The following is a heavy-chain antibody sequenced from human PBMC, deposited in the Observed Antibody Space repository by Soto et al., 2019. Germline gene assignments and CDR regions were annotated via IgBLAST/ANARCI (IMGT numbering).Heavy chain of an antibody. J-gene: IGHJ4*02. CDR2: ISYDGSNK. Sequence: QVQLVESGGGVVQPGRSLRLSCAASGFTFSSYAMHWVRQAPGKGLEWVAVISYDGSNKYYADSVKGRFTISRDNSKNTLYRQMNSLRAEDTAVYYCARWGSSSGGWGYYFDYWGQGTLVTVSS. D-gene: IGHD6-6*01. CDR3: ARWGSSSGGWGYYFDY. V-gene: IGHV3-30-3*01. CDR1: GFTFSSYA.